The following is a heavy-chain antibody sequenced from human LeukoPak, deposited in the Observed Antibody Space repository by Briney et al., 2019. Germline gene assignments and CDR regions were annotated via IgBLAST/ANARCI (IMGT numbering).Heavy chain of an antibody. D-gene: IGHD3-16*01. CDR3: TRQGALDFDY. CDR1: GFSFSDYA. V-gene: IGHV3-49*04. J-gene: IGHJ4*02. CDR2: IRRTAYGGTR. Sequence: GGSLRLSCAVSGFSFSDYAISWVRQAPGRGLEWVGFIRRTAYGGTRDYAASVKGRFTISRDDSKSIAYLQMNGLRAEDTAIYYCTRQGALDFDYWGRGTLVTVSS.